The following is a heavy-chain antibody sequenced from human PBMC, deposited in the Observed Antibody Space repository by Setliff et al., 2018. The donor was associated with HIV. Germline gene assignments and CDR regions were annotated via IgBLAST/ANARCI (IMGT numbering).Heavy chain of an antibody. Sequence: SETLSLTCTVSGGSIRSHYWSWIRQPPGKGLEWIGEINHSGSTNYNPSLKSRVTMSVDASKNQFSLKLSSVTAADTAVYYCARAGGYYDILTGTRRDYYYGMDVWGQGTTVTVSS. D-gene: IGHD3-9*01. CDR3: ARAGGYYDILTGTRRDYYYGMDV. V-gene: IGHV4-34*01. CDR1: GGSIRSHY. J-gene: IGHJ6*02. CDR2: INHSGST.